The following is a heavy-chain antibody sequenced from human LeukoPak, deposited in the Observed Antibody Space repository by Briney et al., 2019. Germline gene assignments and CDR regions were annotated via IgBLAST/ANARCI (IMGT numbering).Heavy chain of an antibody. D-gene: IGHD3-10*01. J-gene: IGHJ4*02. CDR2: ISGSGGST. V-gene: IGHV3-23*01. Sequence: PGGSLRLSCAASGFTFSSYAMSWVRHAPGKGLEWVSAISGSGGSTYYADSVKGRFTISRDNSKNTLYLQMNSLRAEDTAVYYCARAYWGRFGIPGTSKSLDYWGQGTLVTVSS. CDR1: GFTFSSYA. CDR3: ARAYWGRFGIPGTSKSLDY.